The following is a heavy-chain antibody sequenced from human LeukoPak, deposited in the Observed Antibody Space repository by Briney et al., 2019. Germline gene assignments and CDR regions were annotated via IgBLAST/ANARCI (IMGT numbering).Heavy chain of an antibody. CDR2: IYYSGST. Sequence: SETLSLTCTASGGTISSYYRSWIRQPPGKGLEWIGYIYYSGSTNYNPSLKSRVTISVDTSKNQFSLKLSSVTAADTAVYYCARDAYSGYGPPDYYMDVWGKGTTVTISS. J-gene: IGHJ6*03. V-gene: IGHV4-59*01. CDR3: ARDAYSGYGPPDYYMDV. CDR1: GGTISSYY. D-gene: IGHD5-12*01.